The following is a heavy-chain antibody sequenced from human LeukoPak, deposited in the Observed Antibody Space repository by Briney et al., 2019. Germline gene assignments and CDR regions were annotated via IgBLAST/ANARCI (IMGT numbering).Heavy chain of an antibody. V-gene: IGHV3-66*01. CDR2: IRSDGTT. D-gene: IGHD4-17*01. Sequence: PGGSLRLSCAASGFIASNKYMSWVRQAPGKGLEWVSTIRSDGTTDYADSVKGRFTISGDDSKNTAYLQMDCLRVEDTAVYYCAPLGVTTWLDYWGQGTLVTVSS. CDR1: GFIASNKY. J-gene: IGHJ4*02. CDR3: APLGVTTWLDY.